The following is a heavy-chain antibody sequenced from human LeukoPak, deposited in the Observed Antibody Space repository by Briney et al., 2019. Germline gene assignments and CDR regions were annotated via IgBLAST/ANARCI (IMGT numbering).Heavy chain of an antibody. J-gene: IGHJ4*02. CDR1: GGSISSSSYY. Sequence: SETLSLTCTVSGGSISSSSYYWGWIRQPPGKGLEWIGSIYYSGSTYYNPSLKSRVTISVDTSKNQFSLKLSSVTAADTAVYYCAEIAAAGLVDYWGQGTLVTVSS. CDR2: IYYSGST. D-gene: IGHD6-13*01. V-gene: IGHV4-39*07. CDR3: AEIAAAGLVDY.